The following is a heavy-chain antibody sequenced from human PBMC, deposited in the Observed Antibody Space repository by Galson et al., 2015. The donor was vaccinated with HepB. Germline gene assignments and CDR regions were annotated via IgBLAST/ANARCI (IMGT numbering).Heavy chain of an antibody. V-gene: IGHV1-46*01. CDR1: GYTFTNYY. CDR3: ARVGVVVRGSIGLGGLDV. D-gene: IGHD3-10*01. J-gene: IGHJ6*02. Sequence: SVKVSCKASGYTFTNYYINWVRQAPGQGLEWMGVINPSLGTTTYAPKFQGRVTMTRDTSTSTVYMELSSLRSEDTAVYYCARVGVVVRGSIGLGGLDVWGQGTTVTVSS. CDR2: INPSLGTT.